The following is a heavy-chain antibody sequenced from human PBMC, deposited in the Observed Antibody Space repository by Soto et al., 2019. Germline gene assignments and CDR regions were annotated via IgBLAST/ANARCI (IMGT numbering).Heavy chain of an antibody. D-gene: IGHD3-22*01. J-gene: IGHJ4*02. CDR1: GFTFSSYA. V-gene: IGHV3-23*01. Sequence: GGSLRLSCAASGFTFSSYAMSWVRQAPGKGLEWVLVFCVSCCSIFFAAFVKGRFTISRDNSKNTLFLLMNSLRAEDTAVYYFAKVPPSYYYDSSGYYYGYFDYWGQGTLVTVSS. CDR3: AKVPPSYYYDSSGYYYGYFDY. CDR2: FCVSCCSI.